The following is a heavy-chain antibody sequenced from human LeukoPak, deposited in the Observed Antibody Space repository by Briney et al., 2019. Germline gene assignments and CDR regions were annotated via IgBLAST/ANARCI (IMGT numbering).Heavy chain of an antibody. CDR3: AKRGVVIRVILVGFRKEAYYFDS. CDR1: GITLSNYG. Sequence: PGGSLRLSCAVSGITLSNYGMSWVRQAPGKGLEWIAGISDSGGRTKYADSVNRRFTISRDNSKNTLYLQMNSLSAEDTDVYFCAKRGVVIRVILVGFRKEAYYFDSWGQGALVTVSS. D-gene: IGHD3-22*01. V-gene: IGHV3-23*01. J-gene: IGHJ4*02. CDR2: ISDSGGRT.